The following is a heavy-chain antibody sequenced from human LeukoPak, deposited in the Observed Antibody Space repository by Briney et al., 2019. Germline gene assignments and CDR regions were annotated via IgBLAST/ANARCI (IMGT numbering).Heavy chain of an antibody. CDR3: VRRMVGAIRPFDY. CDR1: GGSFGGYF. J-gene: IGHJ4*02. D-gene: IGHD1-26*01. Sequence: PSETLSLTCGVYGGSFGGYFWNWIRQPPGKGLEWIGYMYYSWSTYYNPSLKSRVTISVDTSKNQFSLKLSSVTAADTAVYYCVRRMVGAIRPFDYWGQGTLVTVSS. CDR2: MYYSWST. V-gene: IGHV4-30-4*01.